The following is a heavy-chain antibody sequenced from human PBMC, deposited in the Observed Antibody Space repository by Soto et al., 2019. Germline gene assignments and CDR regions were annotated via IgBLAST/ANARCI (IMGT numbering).Heavy chain of an antibody. J-gene: IGHJ4*02. CDR2: LNGGGDIT. V-gene: IGHV3-23*01. D-gene: IGHD2-15*01. CDR3: GKGLGYSGLSGPPDY. CDR1: GFTFSRYA. Sequence: EVPLLESGGTLVQPGTSLRLSCAASGFTFSRYAMNWVRQAPGKGLEWVSALNGGGDITYYADSVKGRFTISRDNSKDTLYLQRNSLRVEDTAVYYCGKGLGYSGLSGPPDYWGQGTLVTVAS.